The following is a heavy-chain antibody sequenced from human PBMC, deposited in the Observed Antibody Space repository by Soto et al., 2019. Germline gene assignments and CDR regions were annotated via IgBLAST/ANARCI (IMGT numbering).Heavy chain of an antibody. V-gene: IGHV3-30-3*01. CDR3: ARGRTADALTAVDY. D-gene: IGHD7-27*01. J-gene: IGHJ4*02. CDR1: GFTFSSYA. Sequence: QVQLVESGGGVVQPGRSLRLSCAASGFTFSSYAMHWVRQAPGKGLEWVAVISYDGSNKYYADSVKGRFTISRDNSKNTLYLQMNSLRAEDTAVYYCARGRTADALTAVDYWVQGTLVTVSS. CDR2: ISYDGSNK.